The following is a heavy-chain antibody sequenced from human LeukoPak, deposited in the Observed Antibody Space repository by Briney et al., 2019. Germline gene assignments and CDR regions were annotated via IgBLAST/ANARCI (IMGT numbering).Heavy chain of an antibody. D-gene: IGHD6-19*01. CDR2: ISSSSSYI. Sequence: GGSLRLSCAASGFTFSSYSMNWVRQAPGKGLEWVSSISSSSSYIYYADSVKGRFTISRDNAKNSLYLQMNSLRAEDTAVYYCARDRDFLGSGWSNSFDYWGQGTLVTVSS. CDR3: ARDRDFLGSGWSNSFDY. V-gene: IGHV3-21*01. CDR1: GFTFSSYS. J-gene: IGHJ4*02.